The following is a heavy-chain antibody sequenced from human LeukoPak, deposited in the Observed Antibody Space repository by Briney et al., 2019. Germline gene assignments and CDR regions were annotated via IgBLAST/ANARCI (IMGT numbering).Heavy chain of an antibody. V-gene: IGHV4-31*03. CDR2: IYYSGST. CDR3: ARLQYCSGTSCYWFDP. D-gene: IGHD2-2*01. CDR1: GGSISSGGYY. J-gene: IGHJ5*02. Sequence: PSETLSLTCTVSGGSISSGGYYWSWIRQHPGKGLEWIGYIYYSGSTYYNPSLKSRVTISVDTSKNQFSLRLSSVTAADTAVYYCARLQYCSGTSCYWFDPWGQGTLVTVSP.